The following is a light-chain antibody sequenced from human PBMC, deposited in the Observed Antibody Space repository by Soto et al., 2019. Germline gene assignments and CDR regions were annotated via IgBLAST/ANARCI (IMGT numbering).Light chain of an antibody. V-gene: IGKV3-15*01. CDR2: GAS. Sequence: EIVMTQSPATLSVSPGERATLSCRASQSVSSNLAWYQQKPGQAPRLLIYGASTRATGIPARFSGSESGTEFTLTISSLPSEDFAVYYCQQDNNWPPLTFGGGTKVEIK. CDR1: QSVSSN. J-gene: IGKJ4*01. CDR3: QQDNNWPPLT.